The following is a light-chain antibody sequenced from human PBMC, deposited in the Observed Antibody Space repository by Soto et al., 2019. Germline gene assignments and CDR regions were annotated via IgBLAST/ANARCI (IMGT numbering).Light chain of an antibody. J-gene: IGKJ4*01. CDR3: QQCRNWPLT. Sequence: IEMTQFPAPPSWSPKEGATLSCQASQNVYNNLAWYQQRPGQPPRLLIYDASTRATGISARFSGSGYGTEFTLTISSLQSEDFAVYFCQQCRNWPLTFGGGTKV. CDR1: QNVYNN. V-gene: IGKV3-15*01. CDR2: DAS.